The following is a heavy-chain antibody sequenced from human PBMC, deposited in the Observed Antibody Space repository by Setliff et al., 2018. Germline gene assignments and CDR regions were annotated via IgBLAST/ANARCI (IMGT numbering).Heavy chain of an antibody. D-gene: IGHD3-3*01. Sequence: AGGSLRLSCAASGFSFSSYGMNWVRQAPGKGLEWISYISSSSSIIYYADSVKGRFTISRDNAKNSLYLQMNSLRGEDTAVYYCAKVGIFGGGYFDFWGQGTLVTVSS. CDR2: ISSSSSII. CDR3: AKVGIFGGGYFDF. J-gene: IGHJ4*02. V-gene: IGHV3-48*01. CDR1: GFSFSSYG.